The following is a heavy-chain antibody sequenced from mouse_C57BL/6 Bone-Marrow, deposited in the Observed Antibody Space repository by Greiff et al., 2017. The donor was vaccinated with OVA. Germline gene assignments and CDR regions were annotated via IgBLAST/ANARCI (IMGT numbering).Heavy chain of an antibody. J-gene: IGHJ2*01. Sequence: EVKLEESGGGLVKPGGSLKLSCAASGFTFSDYGMHWVRQAPEKGLEWVAYISSGSSTIYYADTVKGRFTISRDNAKNTLFLQMTSLRSEDTAMYYCAKSELGPYYFDYWGQGTTLTVSS. V-gene: IGHV5-17*01. CDR3: AKSELGPYYFDY. CDR2: ISSGSSTI. CDR1: GFTFSDYG. D-gene: IGHD4-1*01.